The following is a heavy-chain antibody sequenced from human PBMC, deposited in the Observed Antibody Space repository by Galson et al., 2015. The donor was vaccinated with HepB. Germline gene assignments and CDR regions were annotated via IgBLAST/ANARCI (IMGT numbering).Heavy chain of an antibody. CDR2: INPSGGST. J-gene: IGHJ6*02. Sequence: SVKVSCNASGYSFTSYYMQWVRQAPGQGLEWMGIINPSGGSTTYAQKFQGRVTMTRDTSTSTVYMELSSLRSEDTAVYYCASQSLILYGMDVWGQGTTVTASS. D-gene: IGHD1-26*01. CDR1: GYSFTSYY. V-gene: IGHV1-46*01. CDR3: ASQSLILYGMDV.